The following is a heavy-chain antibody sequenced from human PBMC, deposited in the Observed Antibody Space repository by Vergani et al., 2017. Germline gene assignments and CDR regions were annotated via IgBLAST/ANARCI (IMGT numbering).Heavy chain of an antibody. Sequence: QVQLQESGPGLVKPSETLSLTCTVSGGSISSYYWSWIRQPPGKGLEWIGYIYYSGSTNYNPSLKSRVTISVDTSKNQFSLKLSSVTAADTAVYYCAGGRYSSSSVAAYYYYYMDVWGKGTTVTVSS. CDR1: GGSISSYY. CDR2: IYYSGST. CDR3: AGGRYSSSSVAAYYYYYMDV. D-gene: IGHD6-6*01. V-gene: IGHV4-59*01. J-gene: IGHJ6*03.